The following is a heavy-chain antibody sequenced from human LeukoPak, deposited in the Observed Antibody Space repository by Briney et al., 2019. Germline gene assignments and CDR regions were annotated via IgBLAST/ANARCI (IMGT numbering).Heavy chain of an antibody. CDR3: ARDSLSRRAYYYYMDV. CDR1: GGSISNYY. J-gene: IGHJ6*03. Sequence: PSETLSLTCTVSGGSISNYYWSWIRQPPGKGLEWIGYIYYSGSTNYNPSLKSRVTISVDTSKNQFSLKLSSVTAADTAVYYCARDSLSRRAYYYYMDVWGKGTTVTVSS. V-gene: IGHV4-59*12. D-gene: IGHD3-9*01. CDR2: IYYSGST.